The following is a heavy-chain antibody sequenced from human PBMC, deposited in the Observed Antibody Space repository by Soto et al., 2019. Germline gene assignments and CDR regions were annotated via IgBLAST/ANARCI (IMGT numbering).Heavy chain of an antibody. J-gene: IGHJ4*02. Sequence: ETLSLTCTVSGGSISSSSYYWGWIRQPPGKGLEWIGSIYYSGSTYYNPSLKSRVTISVDTSKNQFSLKLSSVTAADTAVYYCARLRVGAMWYFDYWGQGTLVTVSS. D-gene: IGHD1-26*01. CDR1: GGSISSSSYY. CDR2: IYYSGST. CDR3: ARLRVGAMWYFDY. V-gene: IGHV4-39*01.